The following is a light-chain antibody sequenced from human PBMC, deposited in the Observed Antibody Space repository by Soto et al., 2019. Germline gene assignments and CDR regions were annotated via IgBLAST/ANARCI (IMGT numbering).Light chain of an antibody. CDR3: SSYAASNNLGV. CDR2: EVS. J-gene: IGLJ2*01. CDR1: SSDVGGYNY. Sequence: QSALTQPPSASGSPGQSVTISCIGTSSDVGGYNYVSWYQQHPGKAPKLMIYEVSKRPSGVPDRFSGSKSGNTASLTVSGLQAEDEGDSYCSSYAASNNLGVFGGGTQLPVL. V-gene: IGLV2-8*01.